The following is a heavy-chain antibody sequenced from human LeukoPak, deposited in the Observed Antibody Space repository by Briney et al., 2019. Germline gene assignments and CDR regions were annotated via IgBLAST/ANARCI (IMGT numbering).Heavy chain of an antibody. Sequence: PGGSLRLSCADSQFTFNGSWMNWVRQAPGKGLKWVANMDPTGSQKRYVDSVRGRFPISKDNPGASLYLDMHSLRAEDTAIYYCAIWTSGNYWGQGTLVTVSS. V-gene: IGHV3-7*01. J-gene: IGHJ4*02. CDR3: AIWTSGNY. CDR2: MDPTGSQK. CDR1: QFTFNGSW. D-gene: IGHD1-1*01.